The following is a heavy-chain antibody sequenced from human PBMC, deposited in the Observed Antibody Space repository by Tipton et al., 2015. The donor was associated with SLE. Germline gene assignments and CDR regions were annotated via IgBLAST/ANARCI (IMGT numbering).Heavy chain of an antibody. CDR3: ARDHYGDPGGYFDY. V-gene: IGHV3-30*04. CDR1: GFTLSSYA. J-gene: IGHJ4*02. Sequence: SLRLSCAASGFTLSSYAMHWVRQAPGKGLEWVALISYDGTKKNYADSVKGRFTISRDNSKNILYLQMNSLRDEDRAVYFCARDHYGDPGGYFDYWGQGTLVTVSS. CDR2: ISYDGTKK. D-gene: IGHD4-17*01.